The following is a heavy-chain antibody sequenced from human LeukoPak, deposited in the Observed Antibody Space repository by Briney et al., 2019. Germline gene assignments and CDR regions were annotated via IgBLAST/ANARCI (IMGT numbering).Heavy chain of an antibody. V-gene: IGHV3-21*01. CDR3: ARSSGYDWFDP. CDR2: NTTSSSYM. Sequence: GGSLRLSCAASGFTFSAYNMNWVRRTPGKGLEWVSSNTTSSSYMFYADSVRGRFTISRDNAENSLYLQMNSLRDEDTAVYYCARSSGYDWFDPWGQGTLVTVSS. J-gene: IGHJ5*02. CDR1: GFTFSAYN. D-gene: IGHD3-22*01.